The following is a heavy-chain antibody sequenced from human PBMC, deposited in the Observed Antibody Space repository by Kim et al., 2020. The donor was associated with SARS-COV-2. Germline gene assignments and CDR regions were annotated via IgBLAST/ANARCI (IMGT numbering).Heavy chain of an antibody. V-gene: IGHV3-64D*08. Sequence: YAEPLKGRFTISRDKSKNTLYLKRSMLRDEDTAVYYCGRDVRVDAVCAYWGQGTLVTVSS. J-gene: IGHJ4*02. D-gene: IGHD2-15*01. CDR3: GRDVRVDAVCAY.